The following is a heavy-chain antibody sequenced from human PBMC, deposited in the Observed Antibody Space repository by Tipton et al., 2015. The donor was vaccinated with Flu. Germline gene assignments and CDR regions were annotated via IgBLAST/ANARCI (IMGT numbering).Heavy chain of an antibody. CDR1: GGSFSSFY. D-gene: IGHD3-3*01. J-gene: IGHJ4*02. CDR3: ARDRGWNFDY. V-gene: IGHV3-21*06. Sequence: GLVKPSETLSPTCIVSGGSFSSFYWNWVRQAPGKGLEWVSSISRSSSDIYYLDSVRGRFTISRDNAENSLFLQMNSLREEDTAVYYCARDRGWNFDYWGQGALVTVSS. CDR2: ISRSSSDI.